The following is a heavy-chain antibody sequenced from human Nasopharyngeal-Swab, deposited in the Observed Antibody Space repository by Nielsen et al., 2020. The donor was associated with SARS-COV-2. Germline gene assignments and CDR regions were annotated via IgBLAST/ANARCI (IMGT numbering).Heavy chain of an antibody. D-gene: IGHD5-12*01. J-gene: IGHJ6*03. CDR1: GFTFTTYA. CDR2: ISGIGDRT. V-gene: IGHV3-23*01. CDR3: AKDGRVDIVATGYYYYYYMDV. Sequence: GESLKISCTASGFTFTTYAMSWVRQAPGKGLEWVSAISGIGDRTYYADSVKGRFTISRDNSKNTLYLQMNSLRAEDTAVYYCAKDGRVDIVATGYYYYYYMDVWGKGTTVTVSS.